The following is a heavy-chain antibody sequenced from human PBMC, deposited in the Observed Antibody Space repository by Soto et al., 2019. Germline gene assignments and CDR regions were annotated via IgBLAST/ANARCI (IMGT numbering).Heavy chain of an antibody. V-gene: IGHV4-31*01. CDR3: ARVCDGDCHYGMEV. Sequence: QVQLQESGPGLVKPSQTLSLTCPVSGGSISSGGYYWTWIRQHPGKGLEWSGYIYYRGSTYYNPSLKSQVTKSVDTSKNRFSLKLSSVTAEDTAVYYCARVCDGDCHYGMEVCGQGTTVTGSS. CDR1: GGSISSGGYY. D-gene: IGHD2-21*02. CDR2: IYYRGST. J-gene: IGHJ6*02.